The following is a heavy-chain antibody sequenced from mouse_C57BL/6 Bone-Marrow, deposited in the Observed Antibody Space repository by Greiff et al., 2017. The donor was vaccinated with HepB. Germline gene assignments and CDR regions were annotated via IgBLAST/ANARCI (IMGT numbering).Heavy chain of an antibody. CDR1: GYTFTSYW. J-gene: IGHJ2*01. V-gene: IGHV1-74*01. CDR2: IHPTDSDT. Sequence: VQLQQPGAELVKPGASVKLSCKASGYTFTSYWMHWVKQRPGQGLEWIGRIHPTDSDTNYNQKFKGKATLTVDKSSSTAYMQLSSQTSEDSAVYYCAISTTVVARDYWGQGTTLTVSS. CDR3: AISTTVVARDY. D-gene: IGHD1-1*01.